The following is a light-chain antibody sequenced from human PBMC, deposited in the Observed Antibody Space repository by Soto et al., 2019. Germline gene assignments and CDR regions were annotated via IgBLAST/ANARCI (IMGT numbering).Light chain of an antibody. CDR3: PQHGSSVWGT. V-gene: IGKV3-20*01. CDR2: GAS. J-gene: IGKJ2*01. CDR1: QSVTSTY. Sequence: EIVLTQSPGTLSLSPGERATLSCRASQSVTSTYLAWYQQKPGQAPRLLIYGASSRATGIPDRFSGSGSGTDFPLTISSLEPEDFAVYYCPQHGSSVWGTFGQGTKLEIK.